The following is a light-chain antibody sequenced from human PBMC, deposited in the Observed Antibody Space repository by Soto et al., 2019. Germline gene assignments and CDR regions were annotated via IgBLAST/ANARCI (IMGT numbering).Light chain of an antibody. CDR2: GNY. Sequence: QSVLTPPPSVSGAPGQSVTISCTGISSNIGAGYDVHWYQQLPGTAPKVLIFGNYNRPSGVPDRFSGSKSGTSASLAITGLQAEDEADYYCPSYDSSLSGFYVFGTGNKVTVL. CDR1: SSNIGAGYD. J-gene: IGLJ1*01. V-gene: IGLV1-40*01. CDR3: PSYDSSLSGFYV.